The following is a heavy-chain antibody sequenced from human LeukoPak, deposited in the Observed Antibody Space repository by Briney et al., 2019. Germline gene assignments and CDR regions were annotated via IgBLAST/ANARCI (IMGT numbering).Heavy chain of an antibody. J-gene: IGHJ4*02. CDR2: ICDDGNCK. CDR3: AKEGYYYDSSGYGPLNFDY. CDR1: GFTFSSYG. Sequence: GGSLRLSGAASGFTFSSYGMHWVRQAPGKGLEWVAVICDDGNCKYYADSVKGRFTISRDNSKNTLYLQMNSLRAEDTAVYYCAKEGYYYDSSGYGPLNFDYWGQGTLVTVSS. V-gene: IGHV3-30*02. D-gene: IGHD3-22*01.